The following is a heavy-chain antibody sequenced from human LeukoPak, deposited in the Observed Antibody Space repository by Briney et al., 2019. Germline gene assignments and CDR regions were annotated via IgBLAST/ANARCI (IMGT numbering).Heavy chain of an antibody. V-gene: IGHV3-11*04. CDR1: GGSFSGYY. J-gene: IGHJ5*02. D-gene: IGHD1-14*01. Sequence: LSLTCAVYGGSFSGYYWSWIRQAPGKGLEWVSYISSDSGTIYQADSVKGRFTISRDNAKNSLYLQMNSLRAEDTAVYHCARAAQPGFDPWGQGTLVIVSS. CDR3: ARAAQPGFDP. CDR2: ISSDSGTI.